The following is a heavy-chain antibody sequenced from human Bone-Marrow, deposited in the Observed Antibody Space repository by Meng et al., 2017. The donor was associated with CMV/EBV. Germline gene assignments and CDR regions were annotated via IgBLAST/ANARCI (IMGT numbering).Heavy chain of an antibody. Sequence: GGSLRLSCAASGYTFTAYYIHWVRQAPGQGLEWMGWINPNSGASYNAQQFQGRVTMTRDTSISTAYLEVSWLRSDDTAVYYCARDSGRLYGDYFYYYYGMDVWGPGTTVTVSS. D-gene: IGHD4-17*01. CDR1: GYTFTAYY. V-gene: IGHV1-2*02. CDR3: ARDSGRLYGDYFYYYYGMDV. CDR2: INPNSGAS. J-gene: IGHJ6*02.